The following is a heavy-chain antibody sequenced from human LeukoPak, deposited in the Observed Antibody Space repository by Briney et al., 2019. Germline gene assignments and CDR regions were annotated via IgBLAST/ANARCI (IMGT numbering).Heavy chain of an antibody. J-gene: IGHJ6*03. CDR3: ARAAIAAARIYYYMDV. CDR1: GFTFSSHW. D-gene: IGHD6-13*01. CDR2: IRQDGSEK. V-gene: IGHV3-7*01. Sequence: PGGSLRLSCAASGFTFSSHWMSWVRQAPGKGLEWVANIRQDGSEKWYVDSVKGRFIISRDNAKNSLYLQMNSLRVDDTAVYYCARAAIAAARIYYYMDVWGKGTTVTVSS.